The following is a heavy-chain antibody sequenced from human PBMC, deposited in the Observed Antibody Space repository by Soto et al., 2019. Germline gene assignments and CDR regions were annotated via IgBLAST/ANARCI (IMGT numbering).Heavy chain of an antibody. CDR2: IYWDDDK. CDR3: IQSRCGGDCLQSYASYYYSGMDV. CDR1: AFSLSTGGVG. V-gene: IGHV2-5*02. Sequence: QITLKESGPTLVKPTQTLTLTCTFSAFSLSTGGVGVGWIRQPPGKALEWLALIYWDDDKRYSPSLRSRLTSTKDPSKNQVVLTLTNMDPVDTATYYCIQSRCGGDCLQSYASYYYSGMDVWGQGTTVTVSS. D-gene: IGHD2-21*02. J-gene: IGHJ6*02.